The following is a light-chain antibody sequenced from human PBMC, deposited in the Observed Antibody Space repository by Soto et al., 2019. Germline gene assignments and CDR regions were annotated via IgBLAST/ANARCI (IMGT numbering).Light chain of an antibody. J-gene: IGKJ2*01. Sequence: DIQMTQSPSFLSASVGDRVTITCRASQSISSYLNWYQQKPGKAPKLLIYAASSLQSGVPSRFSGSGSGTDFTLTISSLQPEDFATYYCQQSYSTPPVYTFGQGTKLEIK. V-gene: IGKV1-39*01. CDR3: QQSYSTPPVYT. CDR1: QSISSY. CDR2: AAS.